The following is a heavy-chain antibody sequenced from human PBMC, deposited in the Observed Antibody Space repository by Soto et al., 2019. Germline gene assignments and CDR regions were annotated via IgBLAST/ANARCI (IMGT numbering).Heavy chain of an antibody. D-gene: IGHD3-3*01. J-gene: IGHJ4*02. Sequence: SETLSLTCTVSDGSISSGGYYWSWIRQHPGKGLEWIGYIYYSGSTYYNPSLKSRVTISVDTSKNQFSLKLSSVTAADTAVYYCARVVPLWSGYYPYYFDYWGQGTLVTVSS. CDR1: DGSISSGGYY. CDR3: ARVVPLWSGYYPYYFDY. CDR2: IYYSGST. V-gene: IGHV4-31*03.